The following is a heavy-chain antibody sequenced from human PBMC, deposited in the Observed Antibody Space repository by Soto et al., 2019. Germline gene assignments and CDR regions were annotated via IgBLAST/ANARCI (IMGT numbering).Heavy chain of an antibody. CDR2: IAGDDGNT. V-gene: IGHV1-18*01. D-gene: IGHD1-1*01. CDR1: GYDFFNYG. J-gene: IGHJ4*02. CDR3: ARRTLGSSIGIGDY. Sequence: QVQLVQPGGEVKKPGASLKVSCKASGYDFFNYGISWVRQAPGQGLEWMGCIAGDDGNTDYAQDLLGRVTMTTDTSTNTAYMELRGLTSDETAIYYCARRTLGSSIGIGDYWGQGVLVTVSS.